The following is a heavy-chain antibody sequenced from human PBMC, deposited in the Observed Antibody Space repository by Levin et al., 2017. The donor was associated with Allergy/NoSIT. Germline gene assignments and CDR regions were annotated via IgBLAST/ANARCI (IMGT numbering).Heavy chain of an antibody. J-gene: IGHJ3*02. CDR1: GGSISSYY. D-gene: IGHD4-17*01. CDR2: IYYSGST. V-gene: IGHV4-59*01. CDR3: ARISNDYGDYDAFDI. Sequence: PGGSLRLSCTVSGGSISSYYWSWIRQPPGKGLEWIGYIYYSGSTNYNPSLKSRVTISVDTSKNQFSLKLSSVTAADTAVYYCARISNDYGDYDAFDIWGQGTMVTVSS.